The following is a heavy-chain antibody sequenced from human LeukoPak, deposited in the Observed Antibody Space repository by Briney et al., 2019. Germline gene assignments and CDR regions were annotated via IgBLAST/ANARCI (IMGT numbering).Heavy chain of an antibody. V-gene: IGHV1-46*01. CDR3: AREVHDSSGYYSGAAFDI. D-gene: IGHD3-22*01. Sequence: ASVKVSCKSSGYTFTSYYMHWVRQAPGQGLEWMGIINPSGGSTSYAQKFQGRVTMTRDTSTSTVYMELSSLRSEDTAVYYCAREVHDSSGYYSGAAFDIWGQGTMVTVSS. CDR1: GYTFTSYY. CDR2: INPSGGST. J-gene: IGHJ3*02.